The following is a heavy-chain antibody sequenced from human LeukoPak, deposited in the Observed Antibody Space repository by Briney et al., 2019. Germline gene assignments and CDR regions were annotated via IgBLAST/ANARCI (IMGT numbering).Heavy chain of an antibody. J-gene: IGHJ4*02. V-gene: IGHV1-2*02. CDR3: ARSTGIVVGDALDY. CDR1: GYRFTGYY. Sequence: VKVSCKASGYRFTGYYIHWVRQAPGQGLEWMGWTNPNSGDANYAQKFQGRVTMTSDTSISTAYMELRSLRSDDTAMYYCARSTGIVVGDALDYWGQGTLVTVSS. D-gene: IGHD6-19*01. CDR2: TNPNSGDA.